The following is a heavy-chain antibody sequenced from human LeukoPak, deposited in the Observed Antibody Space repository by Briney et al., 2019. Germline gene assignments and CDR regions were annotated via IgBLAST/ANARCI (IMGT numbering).Heavy chain of an antibody. V-gene: IGHV5-51*01. CDR2: IYPGDSDT. CDR1: GYSFTSYW. J-gene: IGHJ6*03. D-gene: IGHD6-6*01. Sequence: GESLQISCKGSGYSFTSYWVGWVRQMPGKGLEWMGVIYPGDSDTRYSPSFQGQVTISADKSISTAYLQWSSLKASDSAMYYCARHGAIAARDYYYYMDVWGKGTKVTVSS. CDR3: ARHGAIAARDYYYYMDV.